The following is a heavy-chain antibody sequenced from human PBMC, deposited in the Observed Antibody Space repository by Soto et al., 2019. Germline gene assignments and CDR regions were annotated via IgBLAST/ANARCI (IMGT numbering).Heavy chain of an antibody. CDR2: VSGSTGDT. CDR3: TRDIYDYHDDSGSSTFDY. J-gene: IGHJ4*02. D-gene: IGHD3-22*01. V-gene: IGHV1-18*01. CDR1: GYTFTGYG. Sequence: QLQLGESGTEVKRPAATVKVSSRAAGYTFTGYGISWIQQAPGQGLEWMRWVSGSTGDTKYVEIYERRVNITIDTTRTSSYMELRSLKSDDTAVYYCTRDIYDYHDDSGSSTFDYWGQGTLVTVSP.